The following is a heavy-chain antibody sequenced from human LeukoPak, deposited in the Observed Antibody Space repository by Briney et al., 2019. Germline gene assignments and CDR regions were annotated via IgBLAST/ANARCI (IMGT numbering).Heavy chain of an antibody. Sequence: ASVKVSCKASGYTFTSYAMHWVRQAPGQRLEWMGWINAGNGNTKYSQKFQGRVTITADKSTSTAYMELSSLRSEDTAVYYCAREQYQLLLSPSDYYYYGMDVWGQGTTVTVSS. CDR2: INAGNGNT. CDR3: AREQYQLLLSPSDYYYYGMDV. J-gene: IGHJ6*02. CDR1: GYTFTSYA. D-gene: IGHD2-2*01. V-gene: IGHV1-3*01.